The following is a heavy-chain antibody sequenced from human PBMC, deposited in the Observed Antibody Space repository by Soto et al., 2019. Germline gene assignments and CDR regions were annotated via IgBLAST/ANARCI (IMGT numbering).Heavy chain of an antibody. CDR2: ISGTDRST. CDR1: GFTLRGYA. CDR3: AKFDGYFYYGMDV. Sequence: GGSLRLSCVASGFTLRGYAMGWVRQAPGMGLEWVSFISGTDRSTNYADSVKGRSTISRDNSKNTVVLQMNSLRVEDTARYYCAKFDGYFYYGMDVWGQGTPVTVSS. J-gene: IGHJ6*02. V-gene: IGHV3-23*01.